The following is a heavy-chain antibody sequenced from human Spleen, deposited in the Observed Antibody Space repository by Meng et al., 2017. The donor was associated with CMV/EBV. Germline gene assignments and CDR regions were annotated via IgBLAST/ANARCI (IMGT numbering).Heavy chain of an antibody. CDR3: ARDWITYYYYGMDV. Sequence: GESLKISCAASGFTFSNYAMNWVRQAPGKGLEWVSVIYSGGSTTYYADSVRGRFTISRDNAKNSLYLQMNGLRAEDTAVYYCARDWITYYYYGMDVWGQGTTVTVSS. J-gene: IGHJ6*02. D-gene: IGHD3-16*01. CDR1: GFTFSNYA. CDR2: IYSGGSTT. V-gene: IGHV3-23*03.